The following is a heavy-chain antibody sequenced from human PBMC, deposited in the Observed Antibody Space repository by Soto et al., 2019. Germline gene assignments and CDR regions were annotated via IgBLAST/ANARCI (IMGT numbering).Heavy chain of an antibody. Sequence: QVQLVQSGAEVRKRGASVTVSCKASGYTFNRYAISWLRQAPGQGPEWMGRVTGDTLEASYARKFQGRVTLTRNTSRSTVTMELRSLRDDDPAVYYCAGDRPTDRRGQRTLVTVSS. CDR2: VTGDTLEA. J-gene: IGHJ5*02. CDR1: GYTFNRYA. V-gene: IGHV1-18*01. CDR3: AGDRPTDR.